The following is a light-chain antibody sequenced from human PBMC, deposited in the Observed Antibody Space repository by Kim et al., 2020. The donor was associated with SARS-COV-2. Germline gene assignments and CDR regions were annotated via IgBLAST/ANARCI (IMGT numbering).Light chain of an antibody. CDR2: DDN. V-gene: IGLV6-57*02. CDR3: QSYDSSNPWV. CDR1: SGSIASNY. Sequence: TVTVSCTGSSGSIASNYVQWYQQRPGSAPTTVIYDDNQRPSGVPDRFSGSIDSSSNSASLTISGLKTEDEADYYCQSYDSSNPWVFGGGTQLTVL. J-gene: IGLJ3*02.